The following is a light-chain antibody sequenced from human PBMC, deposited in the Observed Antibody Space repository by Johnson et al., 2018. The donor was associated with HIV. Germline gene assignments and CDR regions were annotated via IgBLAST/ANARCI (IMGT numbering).Light chain of an antibody. J-gene: IGLJ1*01. Sequence: QSVLTQPPSVSAAPGQKVTISCSGSSSKIGNKYVSWYQQLPGTAPTVLIYDNSTRPSGIPDRFSGSKSGTSATLVITGLQTGDEADYYCGTWDSSLSASYVFGTGTKVTVL. CDR2: DNS. V-gene: IGLV1-51*01. CDR1: SSKIGNKY. CDR3: GTWDSSLSASYV.